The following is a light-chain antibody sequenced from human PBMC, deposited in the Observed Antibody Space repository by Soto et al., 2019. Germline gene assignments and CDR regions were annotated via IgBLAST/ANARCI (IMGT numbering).Light chain of an antibody. CDR3: SSHAGSNSFYV. Sequence: QSVLAQPPSASVSPGQSVTISCTGTSSDVGRYNYVSWYQQHPGKTPKLIIYEVTKRPSGVPDRFSASKSGNTASLTVSGLQAEDEADYYCSSHAGSNSFYVFGTGTKVTVL. CDR2: EVT. J-gene: IGLJ1*01. CDR1: SSDVGRYNY. V-gene: IGLV2-8*01.